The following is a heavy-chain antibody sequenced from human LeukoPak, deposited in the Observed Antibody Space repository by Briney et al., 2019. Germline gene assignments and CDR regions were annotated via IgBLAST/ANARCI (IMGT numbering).Heavy chain of an antibody. CDR1: GGTFSSYA. D-gene: IGHD3-22*01. J-gene: IGHJ4*02. CDR3: ARVETSSGTAWFDY. V-gene: IGHV1-69*13. Sequence: ASVKVSCKASGGTFSSYAISWVRQAPGQGLEWMGGIIPIFGTANYAQKFQGRVTITADESTSTAYMELSSLRSEDTAVYYCARVETSSGTAWFDYWGRGTLVTVSS. CDR2: IIPIFGTA.